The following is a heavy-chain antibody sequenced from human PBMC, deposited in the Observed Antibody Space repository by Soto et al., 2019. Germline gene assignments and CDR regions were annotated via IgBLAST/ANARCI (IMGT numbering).Heavy chain of an antibody. D-gene: IGHD3-3*02. CDR1: GYSFFSYY. CDR3: ARGGATIFGVIDS. J-gene: IGHJ4*02. V-gene: IGHV1-46*01. CDR2: FLASGGNT. Sequence: ASVKVSCKASGYSFFSYYIHWVRQAPGQGLEWMGRFLASGGNTDYAQRFRGRVSMTRDTASTNTVSLEVTSLTSDDTAGYYCARGGATIFGVIDSWGQGTRVTVSS.